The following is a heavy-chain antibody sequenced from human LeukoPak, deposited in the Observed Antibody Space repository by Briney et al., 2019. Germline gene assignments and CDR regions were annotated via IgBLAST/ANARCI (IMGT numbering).Heavy chain of an antibody. CDR3: ARGEGGYRAATIDY. CDR1: GFTVSSNY. Sequence: GGSLRLSCAASGFTVSSNYMSWVRQAPGKGLEWVSVFYSGGSTYYTDSVKGRFTISRDNSKNTLYLQMNSLRAEDTAVYYCARGEGGYRAATIDYWGQGTLVTVSS. J-gene: IGHJ4*02. CDR2: FYSGGST. D-gene: IGHD3-22*01. V-gene: IGHV3-66*01.